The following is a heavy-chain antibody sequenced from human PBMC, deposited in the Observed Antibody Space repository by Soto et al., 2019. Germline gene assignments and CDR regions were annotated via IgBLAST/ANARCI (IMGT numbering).Heavy chain of an antibody. D-gene: IGHD1-26*01. J-gene: IGHJ4*02. V-gene: IGHV3-30*03. CDR1: VFTFSSYG. CDR2: ISYDGSNX. Sequence: GGSLRLSCAASVFTFSSYGMHWVRQAPGKWLEWSAVISYDGSNXXXADSVKDRXTISRYNSKNTXYLQMXSLRAEDTAVYYCAVYSGSYHANWGQGTLVTVSS. CDR3: AVYSGSYHAN.